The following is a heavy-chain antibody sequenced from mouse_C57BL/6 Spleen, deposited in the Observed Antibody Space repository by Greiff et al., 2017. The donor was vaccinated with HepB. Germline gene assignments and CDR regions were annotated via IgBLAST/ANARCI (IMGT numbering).Heavy chain of an antibody. Sequence: VKLVESGPGLVQPSQSLSITCTVSGFSLTSYGVHWVRQSPGKGLEWLGVIWSGGSTDYNAAFISRLSISKDNSKSQVFFKMNSLQADDTAIYYCARNEDYGSSWFAYWGQGTLVTVSA. D-gene: IGHD1-1*01. V-gene: IGHV2-2*01. CDR2: IWSGGST. CDR1: GFSLTSYG. CDR3: ARNEDYGSSWFAY. J-gene: IGHJ3*01.